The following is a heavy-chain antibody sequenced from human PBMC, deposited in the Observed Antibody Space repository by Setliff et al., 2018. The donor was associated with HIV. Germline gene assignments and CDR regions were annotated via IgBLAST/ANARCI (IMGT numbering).Heavy chain of an antibody. J-gene: IGHJ4*02. CDR2: IWFDGVTK. V-gene: IGHV3-33*08. D-gene: IGHD3-10*01. CDR3: ATYSSSGSYYF. Sequence: SGGSLRLSCTFYGFSFNSYGMHWVRQAPGKGLEWVAVIWFDGVTKSYAGSVKGRFTISRDNSKNTLYLQMNSLGAEDTAVYYCATYSSSGSYYFWGQGTLVTVSS. CDR1: GFSFNSYG.